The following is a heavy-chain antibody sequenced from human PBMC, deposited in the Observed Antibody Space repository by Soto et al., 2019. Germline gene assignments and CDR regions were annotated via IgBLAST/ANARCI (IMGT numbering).Heavy chain of an antibody. V-gene: IGHV4-34*01. CDR3: ARVERGTATTVVDAFDI. CDR2: MSHSGGT. J-gene: IGHJ3*02. CDR1: GGFVTSGSYY. Sequence: QVQLQQWGAGLLKPSETLSLTCAVYGGFVTSGSYYWSWIRQPLGKGLEWIGEMSHSGGTHFNPSLKIRVTISVDTSKNQFTLKMSSVTAADTALYYCARVERGTATTVVDAFDIWGPGTMVTVSS. D-gene: IGHD1-1*01.